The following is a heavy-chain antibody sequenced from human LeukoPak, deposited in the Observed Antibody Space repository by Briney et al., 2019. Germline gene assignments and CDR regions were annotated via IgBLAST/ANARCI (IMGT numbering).Heavy chain of an antibody. Sequence: SETLSLTCAVYGGSFSGYYWSWIRQPPGKGLEWIGEINHSGSTNYNPSLKSRVTISVDTSKNQFSLKLSSVAAADTAVYYCARGIVGYYYYYMDVWGKGTTVTVSS. D-gene: IGHD1-26*01. J-gene: IGHJ6*03. V-gene: IGHV4-34*01. CDR1: GGSFSGYY. CDR3: ARGIVGYYYYYMDV. CDR2: INHSGST.